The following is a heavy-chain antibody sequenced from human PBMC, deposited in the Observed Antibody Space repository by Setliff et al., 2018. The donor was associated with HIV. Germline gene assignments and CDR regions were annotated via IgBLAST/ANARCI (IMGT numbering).Heavy chain of an antibody. Sequence: PGGSLRLSCAASGFSFSIYEMNWVRQAPGKGLEWLSYISSSSGSIAYADSVKGRFTISRDNAKNSLYLQMNSLRAEDMALYYCAKGRYSSSWYYFDYWGQGTLVTVSS. CDR3: AKGRYSSSWYYFDY. V-gene: IGHV3-48*03. CDR2: ISSSSGSI. D-gene: IGHD6-13*01. CDR1: GFSFSIYE. J-gene: IGHJ4*02.